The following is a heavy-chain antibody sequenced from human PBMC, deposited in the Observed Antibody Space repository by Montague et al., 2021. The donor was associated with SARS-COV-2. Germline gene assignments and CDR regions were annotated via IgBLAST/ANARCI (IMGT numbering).Heavy chain of an antibody. V-gene: IGHV4-4*02. CDR1: GGSISSSNW. CDR3: AREPYYYDSSGLNYYYYGMDV. CDR2: IYHSGST. Sequence: SETLSLTCAVSGGSISSSNWWSWVRQPPGKGLEWIGEIYHSGSTNYNPSLKSRVTISVDKSKNQFSLKLSSATAADTAVYYCAREPYYYDSSGLNYYYYGMDVWGQGTTVTVSS. D-gene: IGHD3-22*01. J-gene: IGHJ6*02.